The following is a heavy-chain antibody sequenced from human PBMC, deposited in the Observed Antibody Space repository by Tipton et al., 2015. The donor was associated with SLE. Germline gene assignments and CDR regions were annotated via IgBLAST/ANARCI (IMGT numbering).Heavy chain of an antibody. CDR1: GGSINNYY. V-gene: IGHV4-4*08. D-gene: IGHD3-3*01. CDR2: IYSSGGT. J-gene: IGHJ3*02. CDR3: ARGNYDFRGRTFDI. Sequence: TLSLTCSVSGGSINNYYWNWIRQTQGKGLEWIGYIYSSGGTDYSPSLKSRLTISVGTSKNQFSLKLTSVTAADTAVYYCARGNYDFRGRTFDIWGQGTMVTVSS.